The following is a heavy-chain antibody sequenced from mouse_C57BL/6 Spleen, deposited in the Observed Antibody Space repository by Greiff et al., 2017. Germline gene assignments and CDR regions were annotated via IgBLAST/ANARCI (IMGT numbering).Heavy chain of an antibody. CDR1: GYAFSSSW. Sequence: VQLQQSGPELVKPGASVKISCKASGYAFSSSWMNWVKQRPGKGLEWIGRIYPGDGDTNYNGKFKGKATLTADKSSSTAYMQLSSLTSEDSAVYFCARLGDRYAMDEWGQGTSVTVSS. CDR3: ARLGDRYAMDE. J-gene: IGHJ4*01. CDR2: IYPGDGDT. D-gene: IGHD3-1*01. V-gene: IGHV1-82*01.